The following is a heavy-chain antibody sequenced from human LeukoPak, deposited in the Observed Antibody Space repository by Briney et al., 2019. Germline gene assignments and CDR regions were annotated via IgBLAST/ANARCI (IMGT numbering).Heavy chain of an antibody. V-gene: IGHV3-49*03. Sequence: GGSLRLSCTASGFTFGGYAMSWFRQAPGKGLEWVGFISSNAYGGTTAYAANVKGRFTISRDDSKSIAYLQMNSLKTEDTAVYYCTRDYDYGSSGYPWGQGKLVTVSS. D-gene: IGHD3-22*01. CDR3: TRDYDYGSSGYP. J-gene: IGHJ5*02. CDR1: GFTFGGYA. CDR2: ISSNAYGGTT.